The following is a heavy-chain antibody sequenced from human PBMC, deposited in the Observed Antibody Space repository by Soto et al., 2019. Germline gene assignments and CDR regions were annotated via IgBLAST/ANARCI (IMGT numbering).Heavy chain of an antibody. D-gene: IGHD2-15*01. Sequence: QVQLVQSGADVKKPGASVKVSCKTSGYTFTSYGTSWVRQVPGQGLEWMGWISAYSGNINYAQKFQDRVTMTTDTSTSTAYMELRSLRSDDTAVYYWARDCSGATCSFNYWGQGTLVTVSS. V-gene: IGHV1-18*01. CDR3: ARDCSGATCSFNY. CDR1: GYTFTSYG. J-gene: IGHJ4*02. CDR2: ISAYSGNI.